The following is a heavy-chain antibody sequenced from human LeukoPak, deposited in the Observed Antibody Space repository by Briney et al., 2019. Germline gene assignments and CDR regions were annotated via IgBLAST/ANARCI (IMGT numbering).Heavy chain of an antibody. CDR2: FDPEDGET. V-gene: IGHV1-24*01. J-gene: IGHJ6*03. D-gene: IGHD3-10*01. Sequence: ASVKVSCKVSGYTLTELSMHWVRHAPGKRLEWMGGFDPEDGETIYAQKFQGRVTMTEDTSTDTAYMELSSLRSEDTAVYYCATVPGGRFGENYYMDVWGKGTTVTISS. CDR3: ATVPGGRFGENYYMDV. CDR1: GYTLTELS.